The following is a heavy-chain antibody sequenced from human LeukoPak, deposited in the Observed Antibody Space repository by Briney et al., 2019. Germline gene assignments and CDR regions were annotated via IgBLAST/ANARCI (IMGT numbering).Heavy chain of an antibody. CDR3: ARSSGSYFSY. CDR2: IWYDGSNK. Sequence: GGSLRLSCAASGFTFSSYGMHWVRQAPGKGLEWVAVIWYDGSNKYYADSVKGRFTISRDNAKNSLYLQMNSLRAEDTAVYYCARSSGSYFSYWGQGTLVTVSS. CDR1: GFTFSSYG. V-gene: IGHV3-33*01. D-gene: IGHD1-26*01. J-gene: IGHJ4*02.